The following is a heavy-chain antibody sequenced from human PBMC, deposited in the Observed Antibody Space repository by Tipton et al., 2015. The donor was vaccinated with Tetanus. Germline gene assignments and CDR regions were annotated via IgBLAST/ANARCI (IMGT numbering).Heavy chain of an antibody. CDR3: ARFLSFGSGTYGAR. CDR2: IYHTQRT. J-gene: IGHJ4*02. V-gene: IGHV4-31*03. D-gene: IGHD3-10*01. CDR1: GTSIKTGGYL. Sequence: TLSLTCTVSGTSIKTGGYLWTWVRQHRGKGLEWIGYIYHTQRTSSSPSLNGRVTISEDTSKNQISLSLTSVTAADTAVYYCARFLSFGSGTYGARWGQGALVTVSS.